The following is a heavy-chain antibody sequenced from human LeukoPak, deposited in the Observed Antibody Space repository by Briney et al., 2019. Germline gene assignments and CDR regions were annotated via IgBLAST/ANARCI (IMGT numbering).Heavy chain of an antibody. CDR1: GGSFSGYY. CDR2: INHSGST. CDR3: ARLEYTSSWSFLWFDP. J-gene: IGHJ5*02. D-gene: IGHD6-13*01. Sequence: SETLSLTCAVYGGSFSGYYWSWIRQPPGKGLEWIGEINHSGSTNYNPSLKSRVTISVDTSKNQFSLKVTSMTAADTAMYYCARLEYTSSWSFLWFDPWGQGTLVTVSS. V-gene: IGHV4-34*01.